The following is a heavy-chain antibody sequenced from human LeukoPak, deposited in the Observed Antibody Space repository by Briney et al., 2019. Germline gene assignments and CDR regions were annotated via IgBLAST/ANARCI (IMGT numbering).Heavy chain of an antibody. D-gene: IGHD6-13*01. CDR1: GGSISSGSYY. V-gene: IGHV4-61*02. CDR2: IYTSGST. CDR3: AREDSSSWYGGSDY. J-gene: IGHJ4*02. Sequence: PSETLSLTCTVSGGSISSGSYYWSWIRQPAGKGLEWIGRIYTSGSTNYNPSLKSRVTISVDTSKNQFSLKLSSVTAADTAVYHCAREDSSSWYGGSDYWGQGTLVTVSS.